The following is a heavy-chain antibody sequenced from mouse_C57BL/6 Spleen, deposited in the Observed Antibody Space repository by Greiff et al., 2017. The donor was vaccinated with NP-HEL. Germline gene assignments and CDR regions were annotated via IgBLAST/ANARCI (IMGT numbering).Heavy chain of an antibody. J-gene: IGHJ3*01. V-gene: IGHV14-4*01. D-gene: IGHD2-3*01. CDR1: GFNIKDDY. Sequence: VQLQQSGAELVRPGASVKLSCTASGFNIKDDYMHWVKQRPEQGLEWIGWIDPENGDTEYASKFQGKATITADTSSNTAYLQLSSLTSEDTAVYYCTTRDGYYGGFAYWGQGTLVTVSA. CDR3: TTRDGYYGGFAY. CDR2: IDPENGDT.